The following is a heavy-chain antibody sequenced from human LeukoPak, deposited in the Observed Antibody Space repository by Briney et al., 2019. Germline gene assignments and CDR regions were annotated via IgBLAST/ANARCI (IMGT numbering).Heavy chain of an antibody. CDR3: ARTGRAYYYDSSGYYYEPIDY. V-gene: IGHV1-69*13. CDR1: GGTFSSYA. Sequence: GASVKVSCKASGGTFSSYAISWVRQAPGQGLEWMGGIIPIFGTANYAQKFQGRVTITADESTSTAYMELSSLRSEDTAVYYCARTGRAYYYDSSGYYYEPIDYWGQGTLVTVSS. CDR2: IIPIFGTA. D-gene: IGHD3-22*01. J-gene: IGHJ4*02.